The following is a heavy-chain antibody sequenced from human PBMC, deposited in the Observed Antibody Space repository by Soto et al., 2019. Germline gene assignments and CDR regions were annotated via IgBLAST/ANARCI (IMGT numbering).Heavy chain of an antibody. D-gene: IGHD6-13*01. J-gene: IGHJ4*02. Sequence: GASVKVSCKASGYTFTSYYMHWVRQAPGQGLEWMGIINPSGGSTSYAQKFQGRVTMTRDTSTSTVYMELSSLRSEDTAVYYCARDPTAAAGYYYFDYWGQGTLVTVSS. CDR2: INPSGGST. CDR3: ARDPTAAAGYYYFDY. CDR1: GYTFTSYY. V-gene: IGHV1-46*01.